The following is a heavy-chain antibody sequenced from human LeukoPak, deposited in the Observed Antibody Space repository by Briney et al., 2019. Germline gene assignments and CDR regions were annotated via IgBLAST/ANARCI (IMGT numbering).Heavy chain of an antibody. D-gene: IGHD3-3*01. V-gene: IGHV1-2*02. CDR3: ARSRMETYYDFWSGYSSPFDY. J-gene: IGHJ4*02. CDR1: GYTFTGYY. CDR2: INPNSGGT. Sequence: ASVKVSCKASGYTFTGYYVHWVRQAPGQGLEWMGWINPNSGGTNYAQKFQGRVTMTRDTSISTAYMELSRLRSDDTAVYYCARSRMETYYDFWSGYSSPFDYWGQGTLVTVPS.